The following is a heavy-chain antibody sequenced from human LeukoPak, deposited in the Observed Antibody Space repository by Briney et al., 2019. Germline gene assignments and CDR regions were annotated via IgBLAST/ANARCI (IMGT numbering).Heavy chain of an antibody. CDR2: TYYRSKWYN. CDR1: GDSVSSNSAA. CDR3: AYAGSYYNYFDY. J-gene: IGHJ4*02. V-gene: IGHV6-1*01. Sequence: SQTLSLTCAISGDSVSSNSAAWNWIRQSPSRGLEWLGRTYYRSKWYNDYAVSVKSLITINPDTSKNQFSLNLNSGTAEDTAVYSCAYAGSYYNYFDYWGQGTLVTVSS. D-gene: IGHD3-10*01.